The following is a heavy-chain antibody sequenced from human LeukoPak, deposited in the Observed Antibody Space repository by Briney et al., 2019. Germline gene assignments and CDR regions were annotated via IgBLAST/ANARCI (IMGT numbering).Heavy chain of an antibody. V-gene: IGHV3-23*01. CDR3: AKDLVVVPAAHDYFDC. CDR1: GFTFSSYA. CDR2: ISGSGGST. J-gene: IGHJ4*01. Sequence: GGSLRLSCAASGFTFSSYAMSWVRQAPGKGREWVSAISGSGGSTYYADSVKGRFTISRDNSKNTLYLQMNSLRAEDAAVYYCAKDLVVVPAAHDYFDCWGHRTLVTVSS. D-gene: IGHD2-2*01.